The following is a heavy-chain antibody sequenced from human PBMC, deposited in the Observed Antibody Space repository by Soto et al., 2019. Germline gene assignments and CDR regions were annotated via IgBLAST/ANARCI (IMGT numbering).Heavy chain of an antibody. CDR1: GGSISSYY. Sequence: SETLSLTCTVSGGSISSYYWSWIRQPPGKGLEWIGYIYYSGSTNYNPSLKSRVTISVDTSKNQFSLKLSSVAAADTAVYYCGRVPTTVVTPVNWFNPWAQGTLVPVSS. CDR2: IYYSGST. V-gene: IGHV4-59*01. CDR3: GRVPTTVVTPVNWFNP. D-gene: IGHD4-17*01. J-gene: IGHJ5*02.